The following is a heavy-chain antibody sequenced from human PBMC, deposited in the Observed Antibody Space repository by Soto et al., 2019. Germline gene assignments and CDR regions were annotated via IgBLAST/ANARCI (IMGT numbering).Heavy chain of an antibody. CDR3: ARERYSSGWYFNWFDP. Sequence: PSETLSLTCTVSGGSISSGGYYWNWIRQHPGKGLEWIGYIYYSGSTYCNPSLKSRVTISVDTSKNQFSLKLSSVTAADTAVYYCARERYSSGWYFNWFDPWGQGTLVTVSS. V-gene: IGHV4-31*03. CDR1: GGSISSGGYY. CDR2: IYYSGST. D-gene: IGHD6-19*01. J-gene: IGHJ5*02.